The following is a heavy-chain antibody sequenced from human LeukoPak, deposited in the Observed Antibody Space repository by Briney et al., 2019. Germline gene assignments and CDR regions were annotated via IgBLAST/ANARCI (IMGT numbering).Heavy chain of an antibody. V-gene: IGHV4-59*08. J-gene: IGHJ4*02. CDR3: ASVLGYCSSTSCYADGVFGY. CDR2: IYYSGST. Sequence: PSETLSLTCTVSGGSISSYYWSWIRQPPGKGLEWIGYIYYSGSTYYNPSLKSRVTISVDTSKNQFSLKLSSVTAADTAVYYCASVLGYCSSTSCYADGVFGYWGQGTLVTVSS. D-gene: IGHD2-2*01. CDR1: GGSISSYY.